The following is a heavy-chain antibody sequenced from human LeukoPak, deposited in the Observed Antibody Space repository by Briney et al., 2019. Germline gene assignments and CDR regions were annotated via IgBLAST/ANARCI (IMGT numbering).Heavy chain of an antibody. V-gene: IGHV3-23*01. CDR1: GFAFNNYA. Sequence: PGGSLRLSCAASGFAFNNYAMTWVRQAPGMGLEWVSNINDNGGQRHYADSVKGRFTISRDNSKNTLFLQMDGLRAEDTAVSYRAKAQWKVGATDYFDYWGQGILVSVSS. D-gene: IGHD1-26*01. CDR2: INDNGGQR. CDR3: AKAQWKVGATDYFDY. J-gene: IGHJ4*02.